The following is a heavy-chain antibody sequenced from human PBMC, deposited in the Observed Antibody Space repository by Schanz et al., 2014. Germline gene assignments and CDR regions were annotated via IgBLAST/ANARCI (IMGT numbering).Heavy chain of an antibody. D-gene: IGHD3-3*01. CDR2: IFTGGSS. J-gene: IGHJ4*02. Sequence: QVQLRESGPRLVKPSETLSLNCTVSGDSMKSHYWTWIRQPAGQGLEWVGRIFTGGSSDYNRSFKSRITMSIDTSKNYLSLILNSVTAADTAFYFCARVSRGGVFDFWGPGILVTVSS. V-gene: IGHV4-4*07. CDR1: GDSMKSHY. CDR3: ARVSRGGVFDF.